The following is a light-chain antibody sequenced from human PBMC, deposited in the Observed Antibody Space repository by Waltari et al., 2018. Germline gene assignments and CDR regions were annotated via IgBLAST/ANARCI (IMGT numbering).Light chain of an antibody. CDR1: QSVFYSSNNKNY. CDR3: QQYYTTPPT. V-gene: IGKV4-1*01. J-gene: IGKJ5*01. CDR2: WAS. Sequence: DIVMTQSPDSLAVSLGERATIHCRSSQSVFYSSNNKNYLAWYQKKPGQPPKLLIYWASTRESGVPDRFSGSGSGTDFTLTISSLQAEDVAVYSCQQYYTTPPTFGQGTRLEIK.